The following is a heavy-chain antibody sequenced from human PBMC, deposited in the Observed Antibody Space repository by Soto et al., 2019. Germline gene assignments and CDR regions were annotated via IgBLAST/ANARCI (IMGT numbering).Heavy chain of an antibody. CDR2: IGASGGTT. CDR3: GKDPNGDYVAAFDI. D-gene: IGHD4-17*01. J-gene: IGHJ3*02. Sequence: LRLSCAASGFIFRNFAMNWVRQAPGKGLEWVSGIGASGGTTHLADSVKGRFTISRDNSRNILFLQMNSLRVEDTAVYYCGKDPNGDYVAAFDIWGPGTVVTVSS. V-gene: IGHV3-23*01. CDR1: GFIFRNFA.